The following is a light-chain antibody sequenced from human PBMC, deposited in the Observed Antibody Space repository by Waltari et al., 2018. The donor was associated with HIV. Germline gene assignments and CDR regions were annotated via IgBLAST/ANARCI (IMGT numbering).Light chain of an antibody. V-gene: IGLV1-47*01. CDR1: SSHLGSNN. CDR2: RDN. CDR3: VVWDDSLSGVV. J-gene: IGLJ2*01. Sequence: QSVVTQSPSASGTPGQSFTISCPGTSSHLGSNNVFFYQHLPGTAPQLPIYRDNQRPAGVPDRISGSRSGTSASLAISGLRSEDEAVYYCVVWDDSLSGVVFGGGTSLTVL.